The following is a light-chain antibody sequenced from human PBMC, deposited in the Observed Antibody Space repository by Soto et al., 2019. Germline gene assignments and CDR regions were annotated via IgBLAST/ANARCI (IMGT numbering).Light chain of an antibody. CDR3: QQYGSSPIT. J-gene: IGKJ5*01. V-gene: IGKV3-20*01. CDR1: QSLSSTY. Sequence: EMVVTQSPGTMSLSPGEKATLFCRASQSLSSTYLAWYQQRPGQAPRLLIYGASKRATGIPDRFSGSESGTDFTLTINSLEPEDFAVYYCQQYGSSPITFGQGTRLEIK. CDR2: GAS.